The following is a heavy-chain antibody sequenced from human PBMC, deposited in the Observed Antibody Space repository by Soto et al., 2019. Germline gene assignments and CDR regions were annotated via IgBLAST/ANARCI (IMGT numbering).Heavy chain of an antibody. CDR3: ARDPGSFYYDAIVTLDY. V-gene: IGHV1-18*01. Sequence: ASVKVSCMASGYTFSSYGITWLRQAPGQGLEWMGWIGGYNGKTNYAQKFQGRVTIATDTSTSTAYMELRSLRSDDTAIYYCARDPGSFYYDAIVTLDYWGQGTLVTVSS. CDR2: IGGYNGKT. J-gene: IGHJ4*02. CDR1: GYTFSSYG. D-gene: IGHD3-22*01.